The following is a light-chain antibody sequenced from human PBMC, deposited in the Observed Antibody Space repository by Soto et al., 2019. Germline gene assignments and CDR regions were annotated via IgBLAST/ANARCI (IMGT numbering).Light chain of an antibody. CDR2: GVT. CDR3: SSYTTSSTYV. V-gene: IGLV2-14*03. Sequence: QSVLTQPASVSGTPGQSITISCTGTNSYVGGYNYVSWYQQHPGKAPKLLIYGVTNRPSGVSNRFSASKSGNTASLAISGLQAEDEADYYCSSYTTSSTYVFGTGTKVTVL. J-gene: IGLJ1*01. CDR1: NSYVGGYNY.